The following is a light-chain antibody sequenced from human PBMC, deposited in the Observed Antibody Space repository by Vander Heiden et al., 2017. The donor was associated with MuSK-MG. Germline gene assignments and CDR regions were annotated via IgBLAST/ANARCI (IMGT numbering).Light chain of an antibody. J-gene: IGKJ2*01. V-gene: IGKV1-39*01. Sequence: DIQMTQSPSSRSASVGDRVTITCRASQSISSYLNWYQQKPGKAPKLLLYAASSLQSGVPSRFSGSGSGTDFTLTISSLQPEDFATYYCQQSYSTAMYTFGQGTKLXIK. CDR2: AAS. CDR1: QSISSY. CDR3: QQSYSTAMYT.